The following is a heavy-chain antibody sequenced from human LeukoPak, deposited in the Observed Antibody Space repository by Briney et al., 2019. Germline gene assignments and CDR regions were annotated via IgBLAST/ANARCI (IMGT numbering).Heavy chain of an antibody. V-gene: IGHV3-48*02. Sequence: GESLTLSCPLDGLTLTTFSMSWVRQAAGKGLEWVSYISSSSGTIHYADSVKGCFTISRDNAKYSLYLQTNSLRDEDTAVYYCARDLRLIWGQGSLVTVSA. CDR1: GLTLTTFS. CDR2: ISSSSGTI. CDR3: ARDLRLI. J-gene: IGHJ4*02. D-gene: IGHD2-8*01.